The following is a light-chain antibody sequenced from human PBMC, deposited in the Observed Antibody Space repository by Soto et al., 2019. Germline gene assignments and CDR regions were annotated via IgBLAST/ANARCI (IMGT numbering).Light chain of an antibody. CDR1: SSNIGSFY. J-gene: IGLJ3*02. CDR2: SNN. V-gene: IGLV1-47*02. CDR3: AAWDDRLSGHWV. Sequence: QSVLTQPPSASGTPGQRVTISCSGSSSNIGSFYAYWYQQLPGTAPKLLIYSNNQRPSGVPDRFSGSKSGTSASLAISGLRSEDEAEYYCAAWDDRLSGHWVFGGGTQLTVL.